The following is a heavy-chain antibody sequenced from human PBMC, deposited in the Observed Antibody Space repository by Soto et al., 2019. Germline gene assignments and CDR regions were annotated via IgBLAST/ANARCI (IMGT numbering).Heavy chain of an antibody. CDR3: ARGGSYWARRHYFGS. Sequence: ASGKVSCNASGYTFSSYDINWVRQAAGQGPEWMGSVTPRNGDTAFAQKYQGRVTVTSNTSMSTVYMELSNLRSDDTAVYYCARGGSYWARRHYFGSRRHGTLFPVS. V-gene: IGHV1-8*02. D-gene: IGHD2-8*02. CDR1: GYTFSSYD. J-gene: IGHJ4*01. CDR2: VTPRNGDT.